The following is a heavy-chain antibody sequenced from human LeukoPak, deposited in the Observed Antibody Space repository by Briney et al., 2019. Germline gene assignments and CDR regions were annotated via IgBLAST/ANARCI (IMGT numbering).Heavy chain of an antibody. J-gene: IGHJ1*01. CDR1: GGSVSSGSYY. Sequence: KPSETLSLTCTVSGGSVSSGSYYWSWIRQPPGKGLEWIGYIYYSGSTNYNPSLKSRVTISVDTSKNQFSLKLSSVTAADTAVYYCARGYSSGWDAEYFQHWGQGTLVTVSS. D-gene: IGHD6-19*01. CDR2: IYYSGST. CDR3: ARGYSSGWDAEYFQH. V-gene: IGHV4-61*01.